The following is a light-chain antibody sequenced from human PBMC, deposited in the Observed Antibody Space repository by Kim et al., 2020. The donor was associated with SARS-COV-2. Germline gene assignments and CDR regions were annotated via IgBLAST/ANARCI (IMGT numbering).Light chain of an antibody. CDR1: SSDVGAYKY. CDR2: DVS. CDR3: SSYARSSSYV. J-gene: IGLJ1*01. V-gene: IGLV2-14*04. Sequence: GQSITISCTGTSSDVGAYKYVSWYQQHPGKAPELMIFDVSVRPSGISNRFSGSKSGNTASLTISGLQAEDEADYYCSSYARSSSYVFGTGTKVTVL.